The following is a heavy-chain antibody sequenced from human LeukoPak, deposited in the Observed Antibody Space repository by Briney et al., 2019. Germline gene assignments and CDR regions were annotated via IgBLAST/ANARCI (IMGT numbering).Heavy chain of an antibody. CDR1: GGSFSDYY. CDR3: ARDDHSGYFDY. V-gene: IGHV4-30-4*08. Sequence: SETLSLTCAVYGGSFSDYYWSWIRQPPGKGLEWIGYIYYSGSTYYNPSLKSRVTISVDTSKNQFSLKLSSVTAADTAVYYCARDDHSGYFDYWGQGTLVTVSS. CDR2: IYYSGST. D-gene: IGHD3-10*01. J-gene: IGHJ4*02.